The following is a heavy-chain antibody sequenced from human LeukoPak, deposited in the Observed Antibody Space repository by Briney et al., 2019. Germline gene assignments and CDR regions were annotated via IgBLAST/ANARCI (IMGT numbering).Heavy chain of an antibody. CDR1: GFTVSSSY. D-gene: IGHD2-21*02. Sequence: GSLRLSCAASGFTVSSSYMTWVRQAPGKGLEWVSVIYSGGSTYYADSVKGRFTISRDNSKNTLYLQMNSLRAEDTAVYYCARDKVTAVDYYFDYWGQGTLVTVSS. V-gene: IGHV3-66*01. CDR3: ARDKVTAVDYYFDY. J-gene: IGHJ4*02. CDR2: IYSGGST.